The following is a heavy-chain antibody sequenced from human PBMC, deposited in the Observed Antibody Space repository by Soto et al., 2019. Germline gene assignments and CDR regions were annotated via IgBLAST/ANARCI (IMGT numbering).Heavy chain of an antibody. CDR3: ARVPGDIRFVEKPYYYGMDV. Sequence: PPGKGLEWIGYIYYSGSTYYNPSLKSRVTITVDTSKTQFSLKLSSATAADTAVYYCARVPGDIRFVEKPYYYGMDVWGQGTTVTVSS. J-gene: IGHJ6*02. V-gene: IGHV4-30-4*01. CDR2: IYYSGST. D-gene: IGHD3-3*01.